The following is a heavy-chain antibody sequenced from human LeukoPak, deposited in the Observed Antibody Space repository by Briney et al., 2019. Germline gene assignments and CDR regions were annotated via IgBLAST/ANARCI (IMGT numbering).Heavy chain of an antibody. CDR2: IYHGGST. CDR1: GYSIGSGYY. D-gene: IGHD4-23*01. V-gene: IGHV4-38-2*02. J-gene: IGHJ4*02. CDR3: ASFDYGGNPDDY. Sequence: SETLSLTCTVPGYSIGSGYYWGWIRQPPGKGLEWIGSIYHGGSTYYNPSLKSRVTISVDTSKNQFSLKLSSVTAADTAVYYCASFDYGGNPDDYWGQGTLVTVSS.